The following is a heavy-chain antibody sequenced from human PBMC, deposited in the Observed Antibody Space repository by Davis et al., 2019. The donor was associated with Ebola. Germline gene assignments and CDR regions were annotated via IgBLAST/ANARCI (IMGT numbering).Heavy chain of an antibody. J-gene: IGHJ4*02. D-gene: IGHD2-8*02. V-gene: IGHV1-46*01. CDR2: INPSGGST. CDR1: GYTFTSYY. Sequence: AASVKVFCKASGYTFTSYYMHWVRQAPGQGLEWMGIINPSGGSTSYAQKFQGRVTMTRDTSTSTVYMELSSLRSEDTAVYYCAGVSTGGYFDYWGQGTLVTVSS. CDR3: AGVSTGGYFDY.